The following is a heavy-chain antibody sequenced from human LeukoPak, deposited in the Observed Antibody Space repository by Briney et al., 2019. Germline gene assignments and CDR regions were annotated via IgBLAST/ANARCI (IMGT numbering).Heavy chain of an antibody. J-gene: IGHJ4*02. CDR2: ISGSGGST. V-gene: IGHV3-23*01. CDR3: AKGLYDYVWGSPSGYFDY. D-gene: IGHD3-16*01. Sequence: GGSLRLSCAASGFTFSSYAMSWVRQAPGKGLEWVSAISGSGGSTYYADSVKGRFTISRDNSKNTLYLQMNSLRAEDAAVYYCAKGLYDYVWGSPSGYFDYWGQGTLVTVSS. CDR1: GFTFSSYA.